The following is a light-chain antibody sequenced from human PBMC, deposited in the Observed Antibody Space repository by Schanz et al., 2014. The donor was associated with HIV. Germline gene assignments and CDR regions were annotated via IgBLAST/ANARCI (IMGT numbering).Light chain of an antibody. CDR2: EVS. Sequence: QSALTQPPSASGSPGQSVTISCTGTSSDVGGYNYVSWYQQHPGKAPKIMIYEVSKRPSGVPDRFSGSKSGNTASLTVSGXXHDDEVDYYSSTYAGSNVAFGGGTKLTVL. CDR3: STYAGSNVA. CDR1: SSDVGGYNY. J-gene: IGLJ2*01. V-gene: IGLV2-8*01.